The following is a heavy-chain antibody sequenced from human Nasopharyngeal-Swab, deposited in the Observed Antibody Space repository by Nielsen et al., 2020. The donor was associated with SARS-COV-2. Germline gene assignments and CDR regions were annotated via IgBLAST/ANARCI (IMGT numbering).Heavy chain of an antibody. V-gene: IGHV3-30-3*01. J-gene: IGHJ4*02. D-gene: IGHD2-2*01. CDR2: ISYDGSNK. CDR1: GFTFDDCA. CDR3: ASGSPINVVPADRHPRQFDY. Sequence: GESLKISCAASGFTFDDCAMHWVRQAPGKGLEWVAVISYDGSNKYYADSVKGRFTISRDNSKNTLYLQMNSLRAEDTAVYYCASGSPINVVPADRHPRQFDYWGQGTLVTVSS.